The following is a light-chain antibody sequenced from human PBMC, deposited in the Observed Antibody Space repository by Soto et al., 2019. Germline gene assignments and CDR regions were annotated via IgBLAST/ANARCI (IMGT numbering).Light chain of an antibody. J-gene: IGKJ4*01. V-gene: IGKV1-5*01. CDR1: QSLSEW. CDR2: DAS. CDR3: QQYKSYSLT. Sequence: DIQMTQTPSTLSASVGDTVTITCRASQSLSEWLAWYQQKPGKAPKLLIYDASSLERGVPSRFSGSGSGTEFTLTISSLQPDDFATYYCQQYKSYSLTFGGGTKVDIK.